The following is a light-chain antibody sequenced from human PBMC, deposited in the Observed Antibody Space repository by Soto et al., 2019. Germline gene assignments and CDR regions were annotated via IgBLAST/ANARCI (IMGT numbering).Light chain of an antibody. Sequence: PGERATLSCRASQSVDSYLAWYQQKPGQAPRLLIYGASTRATGFPARFSGRGSGTEFTLTISSLQPEDFAVYYCQQYGSSPLTFGGGTKVDIK. J-gene: IGKJ4*01. CDR3: QQYGSSPLT. CDR2: GAS. CDR1: QSVDSY. V-gene: IGKV3D-15*02.